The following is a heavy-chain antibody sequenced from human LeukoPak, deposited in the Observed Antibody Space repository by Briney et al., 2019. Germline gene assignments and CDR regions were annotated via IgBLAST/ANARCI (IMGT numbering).Heavy chain of an antibody. CDR1: GYSISSNHW. J-gene: IGHJ5*02. CDR2: IFYAGST. CDR3: ARSNSPSRFDP. Sequence: SDTLSLTCAVPGYSISSNHWWGWIRQPPRKGLEWIGYIFYAGSTYYNPSLKSRVTMSLDTSKNQFSLRLTSVTAPDTAVYYCARSNSPSRFDPWGQGTLVIVSS. V-gene: IGHV4-28*01. D-gene: IGHD2/OR15-2a*01.